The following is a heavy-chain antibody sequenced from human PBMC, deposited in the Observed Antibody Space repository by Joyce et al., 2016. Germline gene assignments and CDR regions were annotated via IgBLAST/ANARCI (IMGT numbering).Heavy chain of an antibody. CDR1: GFIFSSYS. J-gene: IGHJ4*02. D-gene: IGHD4-11*01. Sequence: EVQLVEYGGGLVKPGESLRLSCTASGFIFSSYSMTWVRQAPWKGLEVGSAISRDNTYIFHADSVKGRFTISRDNARNSLYLQMNSLRAEDTAVYYCARDVLTTVTKAYGYWGQGTLVAVSS. CDR2: ISRDNTYI. CDR3: ARDVLTTVTKAYGY. V-gene: IGHV3-21*01.